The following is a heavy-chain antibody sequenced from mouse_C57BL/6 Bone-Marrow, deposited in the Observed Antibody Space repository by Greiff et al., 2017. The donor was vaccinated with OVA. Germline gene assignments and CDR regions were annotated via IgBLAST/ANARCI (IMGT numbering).Heavy chain of an antibody. V-gene: IGHV3-6*01. D-gene: IGHD1-1*01. CDR1: GYSITSGYY. CDR3: AREDYGSSDGYFDV. J-gene: IGHJ1*03. CDR2: ISYDGSN. Sequence: VQLKESGPGLVKPSQSLSLTCSVTGYSITSGYYWNWIRQFPGNKLEWMGYISYDGSNNYNPSLKNRISITRDTSKNQCFLKLNSVTTEDTATYYSAREDYGSSDGYFDVWGTGTTVTVSS.